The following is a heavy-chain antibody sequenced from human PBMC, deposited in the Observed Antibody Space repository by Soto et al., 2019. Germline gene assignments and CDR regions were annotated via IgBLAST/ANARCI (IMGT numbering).Heavy chain of an antibody. J-gene: IGHJ4*02. V-gene: IGHV3-15*07. CDR2: IKSKSDGGTT. CDR3: GSRN. Sequence: EVQLVESGGGLVKPGGSLRLSCAASGFTFNYDWMNWVRQAPGKGLEWVGHIKSKSDGGTTDYAADAKGRFTRTRVNSRNTVYLQMNSQKTDHTAMYYCGSRNWGKGTLVNVSS. CDR1: GFTFNYDW.